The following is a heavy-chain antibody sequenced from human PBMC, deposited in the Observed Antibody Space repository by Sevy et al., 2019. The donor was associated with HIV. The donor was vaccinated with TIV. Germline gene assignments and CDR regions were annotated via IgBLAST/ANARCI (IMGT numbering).Heavy chain of an antibody. Sequence: GGSLRLSCAASGFTFSSYAMHWVRQAPGKGLEWVAVISYDGSNKYYADSVKGRFTISRDNSKNTLYLQMNSLGAEDTAVYYCARGGPGPYSSGLLFDYWGQGTLVTVSS. V-gene: IGHV3-30-3*01. CDR3: ARGGPGPYSSGLLFDY. CDR2: ISYDGSNK. D-gene: IGHD6-19*01. J-gene: IGHJ4*02. CDR1: GFTFSSYA.